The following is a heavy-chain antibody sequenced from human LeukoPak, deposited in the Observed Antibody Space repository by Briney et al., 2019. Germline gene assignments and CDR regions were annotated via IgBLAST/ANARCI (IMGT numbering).Heavy chain of an antibody. CDR3: ARDSVAVAETDY. D-gene: IGHD6-19*01. J-gene: IGHJ4*01. CDR1: GFTFSKTW. V-gene: IGHV3-21*01. Sequence: GGSLRLSCEVSGFTFSKTWMTWVRQAPGKGLEWVSSISSSGRYIYYADSVKGRFTISRDNTKNSLSLQMNSLRAEDTAIYYCARDSVAVAETDYWGQGTLVTVSS. CDR2: ISSSGRYI.